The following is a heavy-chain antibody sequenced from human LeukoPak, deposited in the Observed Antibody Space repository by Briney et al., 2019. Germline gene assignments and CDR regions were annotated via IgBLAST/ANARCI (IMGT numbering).Heavy chain of an antibody. CDR3: ARDIAAAGTYYFDY. D-gene: IGHD6-13*01. V-gene: IGHV1-2*02. CDR2: INPNSGGT. J-gene: IGHJ4*02. CDR1: GYTFTGYY. Sequence: GASVKVSCKASGYTFTGYYVHWVRQAPGQGLEWMGWINPNSGGTNYAQKFQGRVTMTRDTSISTAYMELSRLRSDDTAVYYCARDIAAAGTYYFDYWGQGTLVTVSS.